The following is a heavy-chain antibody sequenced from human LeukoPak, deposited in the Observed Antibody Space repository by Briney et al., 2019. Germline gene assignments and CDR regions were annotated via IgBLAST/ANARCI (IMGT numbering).Heavy chain of an antibody. Sequence: ASVKVSCKASGYTFTSYDINWVRRATGQGLEWMGWMNPNSGNTGYAQKFQGRVTMTRNTSISTAYMELSSLRSEDTAVYYCARRYCSSTSCRYNWFDPWGQGTLVTVSS. V-gene: IGHV1-8*01. J-gene: IGHJ5*02. CDR2: MNPNSGNT. D-gene: IGHD2-2*01. CDR3: ARRYCSSTSCRYNWFDP. CDR1: GYTFTSYD.